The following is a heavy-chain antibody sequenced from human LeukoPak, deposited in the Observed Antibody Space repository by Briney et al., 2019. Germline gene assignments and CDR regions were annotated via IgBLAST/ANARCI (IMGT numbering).Heavy chain of an antibody. V-gene: IGHV4-30-4*01. CDR3: ARSAVAGIYYYYYYGMDV. J-gene: IGHJ6*02. CDR2: IYYSGST. D-gene: IGHD6-19*01. CDR1: GGSISSGDYY. Sequence: PSETLSLTCAVSGGSISSGDYYWSWIRQPPGKGLEWIGYIYYSGSTYYNPSLKSRIIISVDTSKNQFSLKLSSVTAADTAVYYCARSAVAGIYYYYYYGMDVWGQGTTVTVSS.